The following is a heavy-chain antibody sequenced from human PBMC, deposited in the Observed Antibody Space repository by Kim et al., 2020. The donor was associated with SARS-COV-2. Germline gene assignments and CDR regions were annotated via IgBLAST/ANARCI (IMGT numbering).Heavy chain of an antibody. V-gene: IGHV6-1*01. CDR2: TYHRSKWYS. Sequence: SQTLSLTCAISGDSVSSNNAAWIWIRQSPSRGLEWLGRTYHRSKWYSDYAVSVKSRITINPDTSKNQFSLQLNFVTPEDTAMYYCARGDGFIGWDWGQGTLVIVSS. J-gene: IGHJ4*02. CDR1: GDSVSSNNAA. CDR3: ARGDGFIGWD. D-gene: IGHD6-19*01.